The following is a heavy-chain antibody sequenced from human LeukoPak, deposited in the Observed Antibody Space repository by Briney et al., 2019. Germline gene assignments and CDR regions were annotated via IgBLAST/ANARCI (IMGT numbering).Heavy chain of an antibody. CDR3: ARDWYDY. J-gene: IGHJ4*02. V-gene: IGHV3-7*03. Sequence: GGSLRLSCEASGFTFSSNWMSWVRQAPGKGLEWVANIEPDGSEKYYVDSVKGRFTISRDNSKDTLYLQMNSLRAEDTAVYYCARDWYDYWGQGTLVTVSS. CDR2: IEPDGSEK. D-gene: IGHD6-13*01. CDR1: GFTFSSNW.